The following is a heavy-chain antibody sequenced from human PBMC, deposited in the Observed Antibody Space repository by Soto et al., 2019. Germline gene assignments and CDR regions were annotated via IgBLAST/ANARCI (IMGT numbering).Heavy chain of an antibody. CDR3: ARAQNLEMATP. CDR2: INAGNGNT. J-gene: IGHJ4*02. CDR1: GYTFTSYA. D-gene: IGHD5-12*01. V-gene: IGHV1-3*01. Sequence: QVQLVQSGAEVKKPGASVKVSCKAYGYTFTSYAMHWVRQAPGQRLEWMGWINAGNGNTKYSQKFQGRVTITRDTSASTAYMELSSLRSEDTAVYYCARAQNLEMATPWGQGTLVTVSS.